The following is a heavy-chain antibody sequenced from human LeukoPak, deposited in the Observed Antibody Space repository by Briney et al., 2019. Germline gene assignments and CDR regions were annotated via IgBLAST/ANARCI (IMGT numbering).Heavy chain of an antibody. D-gene: IGHD3-22*01. V-gene: IGHV3-33*06. CDR1: GFTFSSYG. CDR2: IWYDGSNK. Sequence: GRSLRLSCAASGFTFSSYGMHWVRQAPGKGLEWVAVIWYDGSNKYYADSVKGRFTISRDNSKNTLYLQMNSLRAEDTAVYYCGKDVPAYYYESSGYTDAFDIWGQGTMVTVSS. CDR3: GKDVPAYYYESSGYTDAFDI. J-gene: IGHJ3*02.